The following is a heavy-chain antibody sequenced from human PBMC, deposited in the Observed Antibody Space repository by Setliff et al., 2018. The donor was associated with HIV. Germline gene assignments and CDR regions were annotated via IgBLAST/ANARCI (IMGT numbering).Heavy chain of an antibody. CDR1: GYTFNNFY. CDR3: ARVSSDYTFDY. CDR2: VNPSGGST. J-gene: IGHJ4*02. Sequence: ASVKVSCKASGYTFNNFYLHWVRLAPGQGLEWMGMVNPSGGSTSYAQKFQGRVTMTRDTSTSTVYMELSSLRSEDTAVYYCARVSSDYTFDYWGQGTPVTVSS. V-gene: IGHV1-46*02. D-gene: IGHD6-19*01.